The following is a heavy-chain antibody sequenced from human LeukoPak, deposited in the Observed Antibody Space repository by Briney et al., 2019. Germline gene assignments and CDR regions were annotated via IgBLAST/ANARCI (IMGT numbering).Heavy chain of an antibody. V-gene: IGHV3-33*01. CDR3: ARVVAAAGTEQGWFDP. Sequence: GGSLRLSCAASGFTFSSYGMHWVRQAPGKGLEWVAVIWYDGSNKYYADSVKGRFTISRDNSKNTLYLQMNSLRAEDTAVYYCARVVAAAGTEQGWFDPWGQGTLVTVSS. CDR2: IWYDGSNK. J-gene: IGHJ5*02. CDR1: GFTFSSYG. D-gene: IGHD6-13*01.